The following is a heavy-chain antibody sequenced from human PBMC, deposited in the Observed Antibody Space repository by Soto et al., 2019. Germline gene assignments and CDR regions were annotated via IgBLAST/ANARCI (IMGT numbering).Heavy chain of an antibody. J-gene: IGHJ6*02. V-gene: IGHV1-69*08. CDR2: IIPIFGIP. CDR3: AREVRDRETGLVPAAIDGMDV. CDR1: GGTFSRYS. Sequence: QVQLVQSGAEVKKPGSSVKVSCKASGGTFSRYSITWVRQAPGHGLEWIGRIIPIFGIPTYAQKFQGRVTFTADESTSTAYMELSSLRSDDTAVYYCAREVRDRETGLVPAAIDGMDVWGQGTTVTVSS. D-gene: IGHD2-2*01.